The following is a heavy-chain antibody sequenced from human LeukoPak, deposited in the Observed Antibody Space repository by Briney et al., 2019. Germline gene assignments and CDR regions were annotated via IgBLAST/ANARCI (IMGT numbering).Heavy chain of an antibody. J-gene: IGHJ4*02. CDR2: INHSGST. CDR3: ARANGDLDY. CDR1: GGSFSGYY. V-gene: IGHV4-34*01. Sequence: SETLSLTCAVYGGSFSGYYRSWIRQPPGKGLEWIGEINHSGSTNYNPSLKSRVTISVDTSKNQFSLKLSSVTAADTAVYYCARANGDLDYWGQGTLVTVSS. D-gene: IGHD4-17*01.